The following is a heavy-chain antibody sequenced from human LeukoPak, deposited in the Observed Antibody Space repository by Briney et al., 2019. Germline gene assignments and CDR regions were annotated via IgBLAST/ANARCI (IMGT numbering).Heavy chain of an antibody. J-gene: IGHJ4*02. CDR2: IKEDGSEK. CDR1: GFSFSTYW. V-gene: IGHV3-7*03. D-gene: IGHD6-19*01. CDR3: ATFSPRIAVAGGYFDY. Sequence: PGGSLRLSCVASGFSFSTYWMSWVRQAPGKGLEWVANIKEDGSEKYYVDSVKGRFTMSRDNAKNSVYLQMSRLRVEDTAVYYCATFSPRIAVAGGYFDYWGQGTLVTVSS.